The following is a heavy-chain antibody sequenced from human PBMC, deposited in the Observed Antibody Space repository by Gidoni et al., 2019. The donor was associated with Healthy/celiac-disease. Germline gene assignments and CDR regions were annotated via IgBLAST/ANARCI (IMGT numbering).Heavy chain of an antibody. V-gene: IGHV3-23*01. Sequence: EVQLLESGGGLVQPGGSLRLSCAASGFTFSSYARGWVRQVPGKGLEWFSAIIGSGVSKYYADSVKGRCNISRDNSKNTLYLQMNSLRAEDTAVYYCARVLSVTAHYWGQGTLVTVSS. CDR2: IIGSGVSK. J-gene: IGHJ4*02. CDR3: ARVLSVTAHY. D-gene: IGHD4-17*01. CDR1: GFTFSSYA.